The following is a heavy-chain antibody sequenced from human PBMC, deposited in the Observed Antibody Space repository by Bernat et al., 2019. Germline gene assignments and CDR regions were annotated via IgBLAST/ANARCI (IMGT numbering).Heavy chain of an antibody. Sequence: VQLVESGGGLVQPGGSLRLSCAASGFTFSDYYMSWIRQAPGKGLDWVSYISSSSSYTNNADSVKGQFTISRDNAKNSLYLQMNSLRAEDTAVYYCARGTSTSAPYMDVWGKGTTVTVSS. CDR2: ISSSSSYT. CDR1: GFTFSDYY. J-gene: IGHJ6*03. CDR3: ARGTSTSAPYMDV. V-gene: IGHV3-11*05.